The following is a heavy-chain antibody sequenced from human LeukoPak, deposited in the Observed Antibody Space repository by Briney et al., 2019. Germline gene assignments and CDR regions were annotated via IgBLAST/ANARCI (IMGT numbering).Heavy chain of an antibody. D-gene: IGHD6-19*01. CDR2: LIPISDTP. CDR3: ARSLAVAVAGAGHDY. Sequence: SVKVSCKSSGGTFRNYAMSWVRQAPGQGLEWMGGLIPISDTPKYAQKFQGRLTISTDESTSTAYMELSSLTSKDTAVYYCARSLAVAVAGAGHDYWGRGTLVTVSS. CDR1: GGTFRNYA. V-gene: IGHV1-69*05. J-gene: IGHJ4*02.